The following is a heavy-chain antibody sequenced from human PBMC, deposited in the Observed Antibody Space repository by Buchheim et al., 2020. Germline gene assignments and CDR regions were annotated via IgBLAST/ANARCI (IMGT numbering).Heavy chain of an antibody. Sequence: QEQLVESGGGLVKPGGSLRLSCAASGFTFGDHQMTWVRQAPGKGLEWVSYISKSGRAVYYADSVRGRLTISRDNTKKSLYLEMASLTPEDTAVYYCARDKLAYDYGMDVWGHGTT. CDR1: GFTFGDHQ. CDR2: ISKSGRAV. V-gene: IGHV3-11*01. D-gene: IGHD4-23*01. CDR3: ARDKLAYDYGMDV. J-gene: IGHJ6*02.